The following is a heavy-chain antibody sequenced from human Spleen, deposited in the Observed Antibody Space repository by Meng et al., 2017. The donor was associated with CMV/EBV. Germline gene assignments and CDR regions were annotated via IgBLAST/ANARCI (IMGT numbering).Heavy chain of an antibody. J-gene: IGHJ5*02. CDR3: ARDLEYCGSTSCFEDCFDP. V-gene: IGHV1-18*04. Sequence: ASVKVSCKASGYTFTSYYIHWVRQAPGQGLEWMGWISPYDGDTNYARKLQGRVTLTTDTSTTTAYMELRSLRSDDTAVYYCARDLEYCGSTSCFEDCFDPWGQGTLVTVSS. CDR1: GYTFTSYY. CDR2: ISPYDGDT. D-gene: IGHD2-2*01.